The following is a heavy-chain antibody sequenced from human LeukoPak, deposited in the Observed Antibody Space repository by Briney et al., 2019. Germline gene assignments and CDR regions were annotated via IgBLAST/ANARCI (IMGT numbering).Heavy chain of an antibody. CDR3: ARDGTIVVVPAANLSWYYYGMDV. CDR2: ISYDGSNK. V-gene: IGHV3-30-3*01. CDR1: GFTFSSYA. J-gene: IGHJ6*02. D-gene: IGHD2-2*01. Sequence: GRSLRLSCAASGFTFSSYAMHWVRQAPGKGLEWVAVISYDGSNKYYADSVKGRFIISRDNSKNTLYLQMNSLRAEDTAVYYCARDGTIVVVPAANLSWYYYGMDVWGQGTTVTVSS.